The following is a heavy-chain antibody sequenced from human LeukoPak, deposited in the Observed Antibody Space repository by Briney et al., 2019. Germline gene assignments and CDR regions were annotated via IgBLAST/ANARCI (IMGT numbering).Heavy chain of an antibody. CDR2: IHSGGDT. CDR3: ARDWGYYYDSSGYTSSYGMDV. Sequence: PGGSLRLSCVTSGFNVRTNFMSWVRQAPGKGLEWVSVIHSGGDTYYADSVKGRFTISRDNSKNTLYLQMNSLRAEDTAVYYCARDWGYYYDSSGYTSSYGMDVWGQGTTVTVSS. CDR1: GFNVRTNF. D-gene: IGHD3-22*01. J-gene: IGHJ6*02. V-gene: IGHV3-66*01.